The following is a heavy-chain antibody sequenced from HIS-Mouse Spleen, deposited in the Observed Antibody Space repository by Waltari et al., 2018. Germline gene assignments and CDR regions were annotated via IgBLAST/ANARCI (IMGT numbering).Heavy chain of an antibody. J-gene: IGHJ2*01. CDR1: GGSISSTSYY. Sequence: QLQLQESGPGLVKPSETLSLPCTVSGGSISSTSYYWGWLRHAPGKGLAWIGSIYYSGSTYYNPSLKSRVTISVDTSKNQFSLKLSSVTAADTAVYYCAREIPYSSSWYDWYFDLWGRGTLVTVSS. CDR3: AREIPYSSSWYDWYFDL. V-gene: IGHV4-39*07. D-gene: IGHD6-13*01. CDR2: IYYSGST.